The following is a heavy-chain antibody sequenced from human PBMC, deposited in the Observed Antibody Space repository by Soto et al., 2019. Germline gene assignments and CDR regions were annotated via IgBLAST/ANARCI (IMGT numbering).Heavy chain of an antibody. CDR2: IKSKIDGGTT. V-gene: IGHV3-15*07. CDR3: STDSYSNRMLVRLDK. D-gene: IGHD4-4*01. CDR1: GFTFSNAW. J-gene: IGHJ4*01. Sequence: EVQLVESGGGLVKPGGSLRLSCAASGFTFSNAWINWVRQAPGKGLEWVGRIKSKIDGGTTDFAAPVKGRFAISRDDSKNIVSMQMNSLKIEDSGMYYCSTDSYSNRMLVRLDKWGYGTLVTFSS.